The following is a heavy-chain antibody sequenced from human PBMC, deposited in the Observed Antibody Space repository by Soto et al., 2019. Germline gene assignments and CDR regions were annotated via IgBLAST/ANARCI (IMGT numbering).Heavy chain of an antibody. V-gene: IGHV4-61*08. CDR3: TREQSDDNYFDP. D-gene: IGHD6-19*01. CDR1: GAALSSGGYF. CDR2: IYYSGGT. J-gene: IGHJ5*02. Sequence: KASETLSLTCTVSGAALSSGGYFYAWVRQPPGKGLEWLGYIYYSGGTNYNPSLKSRVTISLDKSKSQFSLRLISVTAADTAVYYCTREQSDDNYFDPWGHGTLVTVSS.